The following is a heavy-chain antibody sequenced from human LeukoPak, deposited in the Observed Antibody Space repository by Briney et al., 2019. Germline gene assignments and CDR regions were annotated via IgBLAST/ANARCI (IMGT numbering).Heavy chain of an antibody. CDR3: ARVEVGASRLGAFDI. J-gene: IGHJ3*02. CDR1: GGSISSSY. Sequence: SEALSLTCTVSGGSISSSYWSWIRQPPGKGLEWIGYISYSGSTNYNPSLKSRVTISVDTSKNQFSLKLSSVTAADTAVYYCARVEVGASRLGAFDIWGQGTMVTVSS. V-gene: IGHV4-59*01. D-gene: IGHD1-26*01. CDR2: ISYSGST.